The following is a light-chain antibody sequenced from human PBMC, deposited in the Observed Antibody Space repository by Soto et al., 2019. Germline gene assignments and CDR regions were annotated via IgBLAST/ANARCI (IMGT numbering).Light chain of an antibody. CDR2: EVS. J-gene: IGLJ1*01. V-gene: IGLV2-14*01. Sequence: QSALTQPASVSGSPGQSITISCTGTSNDIGAFNYVSWYQQHPGKAPTLMISEVSNRPSGVSNRFSGSKSGNTASPTISGLQAEDEADYYCSSYTVISTLVFGTGTKVTVL. CDR1: SNDIGAFNY. CDR3: SSYTVISTLV.